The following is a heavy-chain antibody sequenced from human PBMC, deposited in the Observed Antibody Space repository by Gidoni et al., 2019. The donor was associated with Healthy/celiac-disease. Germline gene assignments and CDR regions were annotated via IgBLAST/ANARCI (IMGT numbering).Heavy chain of an antibody. D-gene: IGHD6-19*01. CDR1: GGTFSSYA. Sequence: QVQLVQSGAEVKKPGSSVKVSCTASGGTFSSYATSWVRQAPGQGLEWMGRIIPILGIANYAQKFQGRVTITADKATSTAYMELSSLRSEDTAVYYCARRNSSGWSFDYWGQGTLVTVSS. CDR3: ARRNSSGWSFDY. CDR2: IIPILGIA. V-gene: IGHV1-69*09. J-gene: IGHJ4*02.